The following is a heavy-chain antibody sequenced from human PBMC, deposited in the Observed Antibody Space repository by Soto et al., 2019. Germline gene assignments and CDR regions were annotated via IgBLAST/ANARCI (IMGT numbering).Heavy chain of an antibody. D-gene: IGHD3-10*02. CDR3: SRSYVESRPIVF. J-gene: IGHJ4*02. Sequence: QVQLVQSGAEVRKPGASVKVSCKSSGYSLTSYYMHWVRQAPGRGLEWMGITNPSDGSTNYAKKFQGRLTMTTDTSKSTVYMEMSSLRSEDTAMYYCSRSYVESRPIVFWGQGTLVPVSS. V-gene: IGHV1-46*01. CDR2: TNPSDGST. CDR1: GYSLTSYY.